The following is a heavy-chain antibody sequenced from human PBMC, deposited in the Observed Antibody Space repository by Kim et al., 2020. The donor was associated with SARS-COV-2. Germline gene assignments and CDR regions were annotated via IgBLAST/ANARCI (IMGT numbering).Heavy chain of an antibody. J-gene: IGHJ4*02. V-gene: IGHV1-18*01. Sequence: ASVKVSCKASGYTFTDYGISWVRQAPGQGLEGMGWISAYNGNTNYAQKVQGRVTMTTDTSTSTAYMEPRSLRSDDAAMYFCARDVWSSSSTGPSFDYWGQGTLVTVSS. CDR1: GYTFTDYG. D-gene: IGHD6-6*01. CDR2: ISAYNGNT. CDR3: ARDVWSSSSTGPSFDY.